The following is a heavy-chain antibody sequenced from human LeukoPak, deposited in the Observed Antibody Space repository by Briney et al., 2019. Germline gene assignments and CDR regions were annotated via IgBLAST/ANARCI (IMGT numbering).Heavy chain of an antibody. Sequence: PSETLSLTYTVSGGSISSYYWSWIRQPPGKGLEWIGYMYYSGRTNYNPSLKSRVTISVDTSKNQFSLKLSSVTAADTAVYYCARTFSESYYYYGMDVWGQGTTVTVPS. CDR2: MYYSGRT. V-gene: IGHV4-59*01. D-gene: IGHD1-26*01. J-gene: IGHJ6*02. CDR1: GGSISSYY. CDR3: ARTFSESYYYYGMDV.